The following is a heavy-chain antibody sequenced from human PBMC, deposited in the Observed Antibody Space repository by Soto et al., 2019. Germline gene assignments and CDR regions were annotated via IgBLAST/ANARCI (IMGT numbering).Heavy chain of an antibody. CDR3: AKLDHSGWKDYAFDI. J-gene: IGHJ3*02. Sequence: QVQLVESGGGVVQPGRSLRLSCAASGFTFSSYGMHWVRQAPGKGLEWVAVISYDGSNKYYADSVKGRFTISRDNSTNALNLQMNSLRAEDTAVYNCAKLDHSGWKDYAFDIWGQGTMVTVSS. V-gene: IGHV3-30*18. CDR1: GFTFSSYG. D-gene: IGHD6-19*01. CDR2: ISYDGSNK.